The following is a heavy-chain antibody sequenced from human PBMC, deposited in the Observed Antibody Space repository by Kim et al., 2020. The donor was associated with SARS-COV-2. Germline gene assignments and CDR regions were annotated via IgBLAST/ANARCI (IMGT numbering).Heavy chain of an antibody. J-gene: IGHJ6*03. V-gene: IGHV4-4*07. CDR1: GGSISSYY. D-gene: IGHD3-10*01. CDR3: ARDHLDGSGSYYYYYYYMDV. Sequence: SETLSLTCTVSGGSISSYYWSWIRQPAGKGLEWIGRIYTSGSTNYNPSLKSRVTMSVDTSKNQFSLKLSSVTAADTSVYYCARDHLDGSGSYYYYYYYMDVWGKGTTVTVSS. CDR2: IYTSGST.